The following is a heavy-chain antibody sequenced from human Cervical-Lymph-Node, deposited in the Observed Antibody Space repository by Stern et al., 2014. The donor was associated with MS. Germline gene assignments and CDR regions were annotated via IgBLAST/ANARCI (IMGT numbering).Heavy chain of an antibody. CDR1: GYSFTSYW. CDR2: IYLGDFDP. CDR3: ASCVTDDAFDI. D-gene: IGHD2-21*02. J-gene: IGHJ3*02. Sequence: DVQLVESGAEVKKPGESLTISCKGSGYSFTSYWIGWVRQMPGKGLEWMGFIYLGDFDPRSSRSFQGQFPISADKSIGTAYLQWSSLKASDTAMYYCASCVTDDAFDIWGQGTMVTVSS. V-gene: IGHV5-51*03.